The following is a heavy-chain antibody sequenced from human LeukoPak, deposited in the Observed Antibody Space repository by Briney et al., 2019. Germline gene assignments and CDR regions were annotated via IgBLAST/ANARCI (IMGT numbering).Heavy chain of an antibody. CDR3: ARDGFCDF. D-gene: IGHD3-3*01. J-gene: IGHJ4*02. Sequence: GGSLRLSCAASGFTFNTFSMNWVRQAPGKGLEWVAYISSNGSTTYYADSMKGRFTISRDNAKNLLYLQMDSLRAEDTAVYYCARDGFCDFWGQGTLVTVSS. V-gene: IGHV3-48*01. CDR2: ISSNGSTT. CDR1: GFTFNTFS.